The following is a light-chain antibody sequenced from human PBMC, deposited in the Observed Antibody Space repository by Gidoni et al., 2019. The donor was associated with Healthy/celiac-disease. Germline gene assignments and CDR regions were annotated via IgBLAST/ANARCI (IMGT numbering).Light chain of an antibody. Sequence: TQSPASLSASVGDSVAITCRATQGVSSYLAWYQQKPGKAPKLLIYAASTLQTGVPARFSGSGSGTDFTLTISSLQAEDFAAYYCQQLNNYPWTFGQGTKVEIK. CDR2: AAS. V-gene: IGKV1-9*01. CDR1: QGVSSY. J-gene: IGKJ1*01. CDR3: QQLNNYPWT.